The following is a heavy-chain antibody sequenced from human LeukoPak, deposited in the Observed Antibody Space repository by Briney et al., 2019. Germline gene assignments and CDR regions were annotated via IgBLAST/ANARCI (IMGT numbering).Heavy chain of an antibody. J-gene: IGHJ4*02. D-gene: IGHD3-10*01. Sequence: ASVKVSCKASGYIFTSYDINWVRQATGQGLEWMGWMNPNSGNTGYAQKFQGRVTMTRNTSISTAYMELSSLRSEDTAVYYCARGLFRGVRGVHPYPGYWGQGTLVTVSS. CDR3: ARGLFRGVRGVHPYPGY. CDR2: MNPNSGNT. V-gene: IGHV1-8*01. CDR1: GYIFTSYD.